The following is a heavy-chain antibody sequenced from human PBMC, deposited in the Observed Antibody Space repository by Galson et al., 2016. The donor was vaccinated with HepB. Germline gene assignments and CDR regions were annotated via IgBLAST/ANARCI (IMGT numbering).Heavy chain of an antibody. V-gene: IGHV5-51*01. Sequence: QSGAEVKKPGESLKMSGKGCLHGFTSYWLGWVRHSPGKGLEWMGVIYPGDSETTYSPSFRGQVTMSVDKSISTAYLQWSSLKASDSAMYFCARQRGVGGWYITSWGQGTLLTLSS. CDR2: IYPGDSET. CDR3: ARQRGVGGWYITS. D-gene: IGHD6-19*01. J-gene: IGHJ5*02. CDR1: LHGFTSYW.